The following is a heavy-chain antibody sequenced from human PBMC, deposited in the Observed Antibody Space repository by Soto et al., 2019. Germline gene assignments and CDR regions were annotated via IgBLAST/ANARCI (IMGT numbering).Heavy chain of an antibody. D-gene: IGHD6-19*01. Sequence: SETLSLTCAVYGGSFSGYFWTWIRQPPGKGLEWIGEINHSGSSNYNPSLKSRLTISVDTSKSQFSLKLSSVTAADTAVYYCARGAGGSSSYIDYWGQGPLVTVSS. CDR3: ARGAGGSSSYIDY. V-gene: IGHV4-34*01. CDR2: INHSGSS. CDR1: GGSFSGYF. J-gene: IGHJ4*02.